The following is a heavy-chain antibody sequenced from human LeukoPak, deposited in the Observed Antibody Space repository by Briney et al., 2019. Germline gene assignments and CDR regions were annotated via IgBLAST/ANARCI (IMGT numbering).Heavy chain of an antibody. CDR1: GGSISSYY. D-gene: IGHD2-15*01. Sequence: PSETLSLTCTVSGGSISSYYWSWIRQPPGKGLEWIGYIYYSGSTNYNPSLKSRVTISVDTSKNQFSLKLSSVTAADTAVYYCARAPPRGLVAATSNWFDPWGQGTLVTVSS. V-gene: IGHV4-59*01. CDR2: IYYSGST. CDR3: ARAPPRGLVAATSNWFDP. J-gene: IGHJ5*02.